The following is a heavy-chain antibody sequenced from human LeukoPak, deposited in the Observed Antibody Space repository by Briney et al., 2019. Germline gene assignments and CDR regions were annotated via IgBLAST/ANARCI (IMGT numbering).Heavy chain of an antibody. CDR2: INPKSGGT. CDR1: GYTFTDYF. CDR3: ARGPRITIFGVVMANDAFDI. V-gene: IGHV1-2*02. Sequence: ASVKVSCKASGYTFTDYFMNWVRQAPGQGLEWMGWINPKSGGTVYAQKFQGRVAMTRDTASSTAYMELSRLRFDDTVVYYCARGPRITIFGVVMANDAFDIWGQGTMVTVSS. J-gene: IGHJ3*02. D-gene: IGHD3-3*01.